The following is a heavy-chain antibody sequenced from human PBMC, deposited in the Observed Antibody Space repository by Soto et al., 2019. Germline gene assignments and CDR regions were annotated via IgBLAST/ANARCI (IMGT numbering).Heavy chain of an antibody. CDR2: IWYDGSNK. V-gene: IGHV3-33*01. D-gene: IGHD6-13*01. CDR1: GFTFSSYG. CDR3: ARVGQQLDYYYYGMDV. Sequence: GGSLRLSCAASGFTFSSYGMHWVRQAPGKGLEWVAVIWYDGSNKYYADSVKGRFTISRDNSKNTLYLQMNSPRAEDTAVYYCARVGQQLDYYYYGMDVWGQGTTVTVS. J-gene: IGHJ6*02.